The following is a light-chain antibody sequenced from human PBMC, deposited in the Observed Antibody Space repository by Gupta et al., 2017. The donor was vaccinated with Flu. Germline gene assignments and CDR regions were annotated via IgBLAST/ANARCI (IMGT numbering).Light chain of an antibody. CDR2: AKN. CDR3: NSRDSTDNHQAV. CDR1: SLRNYY. V-gene: IGLV3-19*01. J-gene: IGLJ2*01. Sequence: GDSLRNYYASWYQQKLGQAPVLVIYAKNIRPSGIPDRFSGSSSGNTASLTITGAQAEDEADYYCNSRDSTDNHQAVFGGGTKLTVL.